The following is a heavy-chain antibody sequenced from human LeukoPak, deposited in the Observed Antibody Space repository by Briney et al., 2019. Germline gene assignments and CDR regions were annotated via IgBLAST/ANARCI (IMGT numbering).Heavy chain of an antibody. Sequence: PGGTLRLSCAASGFTFSNYGMSWVRQAPGKGLEWVSTISGSGGNTYYADSVKGRFTISRDTSKNTLYLQMNSPRAEDTAVYYCAKDYCSGGSCLYFDYWGQGTLVTVSS. J-gene: IGHJ4*02. CDR1: GFTFSNYG. D-gene: IGHD2-15*01. CDR3: AKDYCSGGSCLYFDY. CDR2: ISGSGGNT. V-gene: IGHV3-23*01.